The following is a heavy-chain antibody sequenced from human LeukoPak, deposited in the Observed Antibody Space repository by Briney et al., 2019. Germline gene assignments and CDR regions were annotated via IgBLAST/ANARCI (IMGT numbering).Heavy chain of an antibody. CDR2: ISYDGSNK. CDR1: GFTFSSYG. V-gene: IGHV3-30*03. CDR3: ATELVTMIVGGIGYYFDY. J-gene: IGHJ4*02. D-gene: IGHD3-22*01. Sequence: GRSLRLSCAASGFTFSSYGMHWVRQAPGKGLEWVAVISYDGSNKYYADSVKGRFTISRDNSKNTLYLQMNSLRAEDTAVYYCATELVTMIVGGIGYYFDYWGQGTLVTVSS.